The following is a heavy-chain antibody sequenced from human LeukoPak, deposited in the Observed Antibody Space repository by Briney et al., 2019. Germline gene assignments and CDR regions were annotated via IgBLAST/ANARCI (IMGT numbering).Heavy chain of an antibody. J-gene: IGHJ4*02. CDR2: ISDSGGST. CDR3: VKDSSRVSGNYDYFDY. V-gene: IGHV3-23*01. CDR1: GFTFSNFA. Sequence: PGGSLRLSCGASGFTFSNFAMSWVRQAPGEGLEWVSVISDSGGSTYYADSVKGRFTISRDNSKNTLYLQMNSLGAEDTAVYYCVKDSSRVSGNYDYFDYWGQGALVTVSS. D-gene: IGHD1-26*01.